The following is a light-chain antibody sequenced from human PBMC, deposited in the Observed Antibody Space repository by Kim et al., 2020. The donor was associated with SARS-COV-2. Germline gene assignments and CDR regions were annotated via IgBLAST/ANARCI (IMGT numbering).Light chain of an antibody. CDR2: QNS. CDR3: QAWDITIWV. CDR1: KLGDKY. V-gene: IGLV3-1*01. J-gene: IGLJ3*02. Sequence: GSPGQTASITCSGAKLGDKYASWYQQKPGQSPLLVIYQNSQRPSGIPERFSGSNSGNTATLTISGTQAMDEADYYCQAWDITIWVFGGGTQLTVL.